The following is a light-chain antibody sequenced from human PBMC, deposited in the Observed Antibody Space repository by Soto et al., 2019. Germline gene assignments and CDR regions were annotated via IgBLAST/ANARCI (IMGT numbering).Light chain of an antibody. Sequence: QSALTQPASVSGSPGQSITISCTGTSSDVGGYNYVSWYQQHPGKAPKLMIYEVSNRPSGVPDRFSGSKSGTSASLAISGLQAEDEADYYCQSFDTSLSGSVVFGGGTKLTVL. CDR1: SSDVGGYNY. J-gene: IGLJ2*01. CDR2: EVS. CDR3: QSFDTSLSGSVV. V-gene: IGLV2-14*01.